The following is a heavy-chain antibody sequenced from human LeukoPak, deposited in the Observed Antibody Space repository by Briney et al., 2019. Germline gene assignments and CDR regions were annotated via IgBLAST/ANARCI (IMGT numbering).Heavy chain of an antibody. Sequence: SETLSLACTVSGDPISDYCWTWIRQPAGKGLEWIGRIYGNGSTNYNPSLKSRVAMSIDTSKMQFSLKLRSVTAADTAVYYCARVGEWLFDIDVWGKGTTVIVSS. CDR3: ARVGEWLFDIDV. V-gene: IGHV4-4*07. CDR1: GDPISDYC. D-gene: IGHD3-16*01. J-gene: IGHJ6*03. CDR2: IYGNGST.